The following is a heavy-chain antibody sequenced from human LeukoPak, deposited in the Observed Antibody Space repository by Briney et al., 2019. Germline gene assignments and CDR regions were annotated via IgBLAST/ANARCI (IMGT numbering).Heavy chain of an antibody. Sequence: PGGSLRLSCAASGFTFSSYWMNWIRQAPGRGLEWVANIKHDGSVQYYVDSVKGRFTISRDNAKNSLYLQMNSLRAVDTAVYYCSRGFFSHWGRGTLVTVSS. CDR2: IKHDGSVQ. V-gene: IGHV3-7*04. J-gene: IGHJ4*02. CDR3: SRGFFSH. D-gene: IGHD3-3*01. CDR1: GFTFSSYW.